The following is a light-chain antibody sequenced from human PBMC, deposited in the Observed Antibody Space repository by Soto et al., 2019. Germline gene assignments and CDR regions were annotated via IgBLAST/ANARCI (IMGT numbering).Light chain of an antibody. CDR1: QSINTSY. J-gene: IGKJ2*03. CDR2: GAS. Sequence: VLTQSPGTLSLSPGERATISCRASQSINTSYLAWYQNKRGQVLRLLFHGASGRATGIPHRFSGSASGTDVTLTVSRLEPEDCGVYYCQQYGGSPAYSFGQGTRLEIK. CDR3: QQYGGSPAYS. V-gene: IGKV3-20*01.